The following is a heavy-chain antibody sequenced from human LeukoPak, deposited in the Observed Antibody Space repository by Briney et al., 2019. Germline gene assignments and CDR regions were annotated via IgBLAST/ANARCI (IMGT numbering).Heavy chain of an antibody. D-gene: IGHD3-10*01. CDR2: ICGSGRCT. Sequence: GGSLRLSCAASGFTFSNYALGWVRQAPGKGLEWVSTICGSGRCTYYADSVKGRFTISRDNSRNTLSLQMNSLRVEDAALYYCAKHDLSGSYFVYWGQGTLVTVSS. V-gene: IGHV3-23*01. CDR1: GFTFSNYA. J-gene: IGHJ4*02. CDR3: AKHDLSGSYFVY.